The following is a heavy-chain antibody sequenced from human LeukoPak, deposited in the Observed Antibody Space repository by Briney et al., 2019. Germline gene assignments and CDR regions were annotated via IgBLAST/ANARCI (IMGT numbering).Heavy chain of an antibody. J-gene: IGHJ5*02. Sequence: GGSLRLSCAASGFTFSIYWMSWVRQTPGKGLEWVANIKQDGSEKFYVDSVKGRFTISRDNAKNSLYLQMSSLRADDTAVYYCARDQSSPYYDILTGSLARGWFDPWGQGTLVTVSS. CDR3: ARDQSSPYYDILTGSLARGWFDP. D-gene: IGHD3-9*01. V-gene: IGHV3-7*01. CDR1: GFTFSIYW. CDR2: IKQDGSEK.